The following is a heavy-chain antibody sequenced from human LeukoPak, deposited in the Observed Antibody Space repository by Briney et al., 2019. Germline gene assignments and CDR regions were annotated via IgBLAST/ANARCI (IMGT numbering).Heavy chain of an antibody. CDR2: IYYSGST. D-gene: IGHD6-19*01. CDR3: ARRGSGWYSGYFDY. Sequence: SYTLTYICSVSCGACSSSSYYLGSMRLPPSNSLGCIGSIYYSGSTYYNPSLKSRVTISVDTSKNQFSLKLSSVTAADTAVYYCARRGSGWYSGYFDYWGQGTLVTVSS. CDR1: CGACSSSSYY. J-gene: IGHJ4*02. V-gene: IGHV4-39*01.